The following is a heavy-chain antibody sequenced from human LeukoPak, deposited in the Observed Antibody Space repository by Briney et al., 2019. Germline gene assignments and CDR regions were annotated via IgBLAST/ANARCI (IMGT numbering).Heavy chain of an antibody. Sequence: GGSLRLSCAASGVTFSDYYMSGIRQAPGKGRQWVSYIGTGGSITYYADSVKGRFTISRDNAKNSLYLQMNSLRVEDTAVYYCARILEGYHYYMDVWGKGTTVTVSS. CDR2: IGTGGSIT. CDR3: ARILEGYHYYMDV. CDR1: GVTFSDYY. J-gene: IGHJ6*03. V-gene: IGHV3-11*04.